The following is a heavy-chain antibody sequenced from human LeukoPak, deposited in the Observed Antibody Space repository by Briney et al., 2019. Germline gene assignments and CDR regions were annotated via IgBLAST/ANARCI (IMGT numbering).Heavy chain of an antibody. D-gene: IGHD6-13*01. CDR2: INHSGST. CDR3: ARARGYSSSWYEPRQYFQH. V-gene: IGHV4-34*01. Sequence: SETLSLTCAVYGGSFSGYYWSWIRQPPGKGLEWIGEINHSGSTNYNPSLKSRVTISVDTSKNQFSLKLSSVTAADTAVYYCARARGYSSSWYEPRQYFQHWGQGTLVTVSS. J-gene: IGHJ1*01. CDR1: GGSFSGYY.